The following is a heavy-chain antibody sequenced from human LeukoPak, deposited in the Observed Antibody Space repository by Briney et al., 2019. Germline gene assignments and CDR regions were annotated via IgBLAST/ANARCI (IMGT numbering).Heavy chain of an antibody. CDR2: IYYSGST. D-gene: IGHD3-10*01. J-gene: IGHJ3*02. Sequence: SETLSLTCAVYGGSFSGYYWSWIRQPPGKGLEWIGYIYYSGSTYYNPSLKSRVTISVDTSKNQFSLKLSSVTAADTAVYYCARTRLMVRGPNGAFDIWGQGTMVTVSS. V-gene: IGHV4-34*09. CDR3: ARTRLMVRGPNGAFDI. CDR1: GGSFSGYY.